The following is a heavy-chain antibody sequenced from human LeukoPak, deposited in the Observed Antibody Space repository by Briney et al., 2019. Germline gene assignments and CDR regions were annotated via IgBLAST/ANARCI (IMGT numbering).Heavy chain of an antibody. V-gene: IGHV3-30*02. CDR1: GFTFSSYG. CDR2: IRYDGSNK. CDR3: ARGGSTSCYG. D-gene: IGHD2-2*01. Sequence: PGGSLRLSCAASGFTFSSYGMHWVRQAPGKGLEWVAFIRYDGSNKYYADSVKGRFTISRDNSKNTLYLQMNSLRAEDTAVYYCARGGSTSCYGWGQGTLVTVSS. J-gene: IGHJ4*02.